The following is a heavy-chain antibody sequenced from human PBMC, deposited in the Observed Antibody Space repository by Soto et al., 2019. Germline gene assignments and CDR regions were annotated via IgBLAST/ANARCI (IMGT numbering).Heavy chain of an antibody. D-gene: IGHD3-22*01. V-gene: IGHV3-23*01. CDR1: GFTFSSYA. CDR3: AKDRAPSTYYYDSSGYPPGY. Sequence: GESLKISCAASGFTFSSYAMSWVRQAPGKGLEWVSAISGSGGSTYYADSVKGRFTMSRDNSKNTLYLQMISLRAEDTAVYYCAKDRAPSTYYYDSSGYPPGYWGQGTLVTVSS. CDR2: ISGSGGST. J-gene: IGHJ4*02.